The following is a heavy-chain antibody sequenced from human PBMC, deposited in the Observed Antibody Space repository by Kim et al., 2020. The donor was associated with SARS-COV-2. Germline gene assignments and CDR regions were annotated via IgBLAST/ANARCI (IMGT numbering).Heavy chain of an antibody. D-gene: IGHD4-4*01. Sequence: ASVKVSCKASGYTFSAYYIHWVRQAPGQGLEWMGWVNPNGGGTNYAQEFQGRVTMTWDTSIRTAYMELKRLKSDDTALYYCVNFNSDYVFDSWGQGTLVT. J-gene: IGHJ4*02. V-gene: IGHV1-2*02. CDR3: VNFNSDYVFDS. CDR1: GYTFSAYY. CDR2: VNPNGGGT.